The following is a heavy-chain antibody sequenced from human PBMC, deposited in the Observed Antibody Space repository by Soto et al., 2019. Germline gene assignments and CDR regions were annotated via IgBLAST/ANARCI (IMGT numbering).Heavy chain of an antibody. Sequence: SETLSLTCTVSVVSFSWYFLSWIRQSPGKGLSCIGEINESGSAKYTPSLKSRVTISLDTSKNQFSLTLRSVTAADTAVYYCARARVAYFFDYWGHGTLVTVYS. D-gene: IGHD3-3*01. J-gene: IGHJ4*01. CDR2: INESGSA. CDR1: VVSFSWYF. V-gene: IGHV4-34*01. CDR3: ARARVAYFFDY.